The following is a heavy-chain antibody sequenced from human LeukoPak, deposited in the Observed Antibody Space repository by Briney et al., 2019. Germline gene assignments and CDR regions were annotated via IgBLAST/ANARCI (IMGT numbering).Heavy chain of an antibody. CDR3: AKDRANWAIDG. J-gene: IGHJ4*02. V-gene: IGHV3-48*01. CDR1: GFTFTDQP. CDR2: IGGGRGAT. D-gene: IGHD7-27*01. Sequence: PGGSLRLSCVASGFTFTDQPMKWVRQAPGKGLEWVSYIGGGRGATFYADSVKGRFTISRDDARKSIYPQMSSLRVEDTAIYYCAKDRANWAIDGWGQGTQVTVSS.